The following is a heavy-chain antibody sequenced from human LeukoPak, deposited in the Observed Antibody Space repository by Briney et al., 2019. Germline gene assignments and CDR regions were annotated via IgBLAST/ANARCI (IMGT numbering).Heavy chain of an antibody. CDR2: ISAYNGNT. Sequence: ASVKVSCTASGYTFTSYGISWVRQAPGQGLEWMGWISAYNGNTNYAQKLQGRVTMTTDTSTSTAYMELRSLRSDDTAVYYCARDEGGYCTNGVCLPRNYWGQGTLVTVSS. D-gene: IGHD2-8*01. CDR3: ARDEGGYCTNGVCLPRNY. J-gene: IGHJ4*02. V-gene: IGHV1-18*01. CDR1: GYTFTSYG.